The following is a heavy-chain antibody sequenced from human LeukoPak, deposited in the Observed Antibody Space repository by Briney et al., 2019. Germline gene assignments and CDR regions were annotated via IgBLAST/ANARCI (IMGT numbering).Heavy chain of an antibody. D-gene: IGHD3-22*01. CDR3: ARVSYYYDSSYAFDI. CDR2: INHSGST. J-gene: IGHJ3*02. V-gene: IGHV4-34*01. Sequence: PSETLSLTCAVYGGSFSGYYWSWIRQPPGKGLEWIGEINHSGSTNYNPSLKSRVTISVDTSKNQFSLKLSSVTAADTAVYYCARVSYYYDSSYAFDIWGQGTMVTVSS. CDR1: GGSFSGYY.